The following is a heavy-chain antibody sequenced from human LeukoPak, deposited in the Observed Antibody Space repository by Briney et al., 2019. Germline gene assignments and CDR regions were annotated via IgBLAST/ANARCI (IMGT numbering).Heavy chain of an antibody. CDR1: GFTFNSYW. CDR2: IKQDGSKM. Sequence: PGGSLRLSCAASGFTFNSYWMGWVRQAPGKGLEWVADIKQDGSKMHYLDSVRGRFTISRDNAKNSVYLQMNSLRDEDTAVYYCVRDFGGDSEWYNDYWGRGTLVTVSA. CDR3: VRDFGGDSEWYNDY. D-gene: IGHD6-19*01. J-gene: IGHJ4*01. V-gene: IGHV3-7*01.